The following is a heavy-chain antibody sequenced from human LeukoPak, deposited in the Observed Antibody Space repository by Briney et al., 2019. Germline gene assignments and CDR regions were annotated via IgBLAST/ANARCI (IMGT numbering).Heavy chain of an antibody. V-gene: IGHV5-51*01. CDR1: GYSFTSYW. CDR3: AGPAGYSGSYLEGDAFDI. J-gene: IGHJ3*02. D-gene: IGHD1-26*01. CDR2: IYPGDSDT. Sequence: KSGESLKISCKGSGYSFTSYWIGWVRQMPGKGLEWMGIIYPGDSDTRYSPSFQGQVTISADKSISTAYLQWSSLKASDTAMYYCAGPAGYSGSYLEGDAFDIWGQGTMVTVSS.